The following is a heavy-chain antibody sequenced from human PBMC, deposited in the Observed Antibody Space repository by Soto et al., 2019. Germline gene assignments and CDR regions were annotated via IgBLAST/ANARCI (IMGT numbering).Heavy chain of an antibody. J-gene: IGHJ6*02. Sequence: QVQLVQSGAEVKKPGSSVKVSCKASGGTFSSYTISWVRQAPGQGLEWMGRIIPILGIANNAQKFQGRVTITADKSTSTADTELSSLRREDTAVYYCAGAKGVVVAATRDHYFYDNGMDVWGQGTTVTGSS. CDR3: AGAKGVVVAATRDHYFYDNGMDV. CDR1: GGTFSSYT. CDR2: IIPILGIA. V-gene: IGHV1-69*02. D-gene: IGHD2-15*01.